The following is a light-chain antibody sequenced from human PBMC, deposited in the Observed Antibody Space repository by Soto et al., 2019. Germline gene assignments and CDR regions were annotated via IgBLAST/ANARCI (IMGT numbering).Light chain of an antibody. Sequence: DIQMTQSPSTLSASVGERVTITCRASQSVNDWLAWYQQKPGKAPKVLIYDASSLQSGVPSRFSGSGSGTEFTLTIDSLQPDDVATYYCLQYNALSQTFGQGTKVEI. J-gene: IGKJ1*01. CDR3: LQYNALSQT. CDR2: DAS. V-gene: IGKV1-5*01. CDR1: QSVNDW.